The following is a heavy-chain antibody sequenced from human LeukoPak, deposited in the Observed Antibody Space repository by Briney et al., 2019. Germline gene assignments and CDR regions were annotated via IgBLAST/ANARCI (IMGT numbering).Heavy chain of an antibody. J-gene: IGHJ6*03. CDR2: ISYDGSNK. CDR3: AREYSSSYYYYYYYMDV. Sequence: GGSLRLSCAASGFDFSIYAMSWVRQAPGKGLEWVAVISYDGSNKYYADSVKGRFTISRDNSKNTLYLQMNSLRAEDTAVYYCAREYSSSYYYYYYYMDVWGKGTTVTVSS. V-gene: IGHV3-30*19. D-gene: IGHD6-6*01. CDR1: GFDFSIYA.